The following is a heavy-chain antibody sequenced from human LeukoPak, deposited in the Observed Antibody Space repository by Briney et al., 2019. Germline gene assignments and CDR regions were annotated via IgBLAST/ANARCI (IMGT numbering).Heavy chain of an antibody. J-gene: IGHJ5*02. V-gene: IGHV3-30-3*01. CDR1: GFTFSNYA. CDR2: ISYDGSNK. CDR3: ARDTYCGGDCYSPWFDP. Sequence: PGRSLRHSCAASGFTFSNYAVHWVLQAPGEGLEWVAVISYDGSNKYYADSVKGRFTISRDNSKNTLYLQMNSLRAEDTAVYYCARDTYCGGDCYSPWFDPWGQGTLVTVSS. D-gene: IGHD2-21*02.